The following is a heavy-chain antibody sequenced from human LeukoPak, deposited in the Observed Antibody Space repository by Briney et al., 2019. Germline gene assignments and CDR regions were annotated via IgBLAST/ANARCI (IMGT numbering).Heavy chain of an antibody. V-gene: IGHV5-51*01. CDR1: GYIFINYW. CDR2: IYPGDSDT. Sequence: GESLKISCKGSGYIFINYWIAWVRQMPGKGLEWMGIIYPGDSDTRYSPSFQGQVTISADKSFTTAYLQWTSLKASDTAMYYCARLGGRIAARPSDYWGQGTLVTVSS. J-gene: IGHJ4*02. D-gene: IGHD6-6*01. CDR3: ARLGGRIAARPSDY.